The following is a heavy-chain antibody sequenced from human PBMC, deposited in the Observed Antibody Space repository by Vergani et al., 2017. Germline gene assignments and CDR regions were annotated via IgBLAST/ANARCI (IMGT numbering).Heavy chain of an antibody. CDR3: ARERSDDSSAGHP. V-gene: IGHV3-66*01. Sequence: EVQLVESGGGLVQPGGSLRLSCAASGFTVSSNYMSWVRQAPGKGLEWVSVIYSGGSTYYADSVKGRFTISRDNSKNTLYLQMNSLRAEDTAVYYCARERSDDSSAGHPWGQGTLVTVSS. D-gene: IGHD3-22*01. CDR1: GFTVSSNY. CDR2: IYSGGST. J-gene: IGHJ5*02.